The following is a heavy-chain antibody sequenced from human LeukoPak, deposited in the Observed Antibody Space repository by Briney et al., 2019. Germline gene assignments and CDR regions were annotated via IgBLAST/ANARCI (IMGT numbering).Heavy chain of an antibody. D-gene: IGHD6-6*01. CDR1: GYTFTSYG. V-gene: IGHV1-69*06. CDR3: AAYSSSSRVFDY. CDR2: IIPIFGTA. J-gene: IGHJ4*02. Sequence: ASVKVSCKASGYTFTSYGISWVRQAPGQGLEWMGGIIPIFGTANYAQKFQGRVTITADKSTSTAYMELSSLRSEDTAVYYCAAYSSSSRVFDYWGQGTLVTVSS.